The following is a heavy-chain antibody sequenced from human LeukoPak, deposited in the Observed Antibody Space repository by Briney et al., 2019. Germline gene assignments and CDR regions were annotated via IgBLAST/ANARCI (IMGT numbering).Heavy chain of an antibody. V-gene: IGHV4-39*01. CDR2: IYYNGIT. CDR3: ARVAKLHGVVPAGMGDY. CDR1: GGSISSSSFY. D-gene: IGHD2-2*01. Sequence: SETLSLTCTVSGGSISSSSFYWGWIRQPPGKGLEWIGSIYYNGITYYNPSLKSRVTISVDTSKKQFSLQLSSVTAADTAVYYCARVAKLHGVVPAGMGDYWGQGALVTVSS. J-gene: IGHJ4*02.